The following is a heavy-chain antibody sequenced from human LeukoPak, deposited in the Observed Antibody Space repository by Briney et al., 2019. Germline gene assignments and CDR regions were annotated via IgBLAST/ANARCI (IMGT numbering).Heavy chain of an antibody. CDR3: ARSVLDETYYMDV. D-gene: IGHD3-16*01. V-gene: IGHV4-59*12. J-gene: IGHJ6*03. CDR2: IYYSGST. Sequence: SETLSLTCTVSGGSISSYYWSWIRQPPGKGLEWIGYIYYSGSTNYNPSLKSRVTMSVDTSNNQFFLKLSSVTAADTAVYYCARSVLDETYYMDVWGKGTTVTVSS. CDR1: GGSISSYY.